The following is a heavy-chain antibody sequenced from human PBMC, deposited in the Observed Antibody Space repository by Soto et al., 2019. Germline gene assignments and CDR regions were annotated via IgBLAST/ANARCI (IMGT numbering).Heavy chain of an antibody. CDR2: IIPIFGTA. D-gene: IGHD6-19*01. Sequence: GASVKVSCKASGGTFSSYAISWVRQAPGQGLEWMGGIIPIFGTANYAQKFQGRVTITADESTSTAYMELSSLRSEDTAVYYCARGRWSGWLIPWDYWGQGTLSPSPQ. CDR1: GGTFSSYA. J-gene: IGHJ4*02. CDR3: ARGRWSGWLIPWDY. V-gene: IGHV1-69*13.